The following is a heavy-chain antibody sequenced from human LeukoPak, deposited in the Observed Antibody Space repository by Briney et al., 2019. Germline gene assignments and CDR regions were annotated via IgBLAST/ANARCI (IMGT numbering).Heavy chain of an antibody. CDR1: GFTFGVDG. Sequence: PGGSLRLSCIASGFTFGVDGMSWFRQAPGKGLEWVAFIRSKSYGGTSEYAASVRGRFTVSRDDFKSIAYLQMESLKTEDTAVYYCSRDFWRFGLDFWGQETPVTVSS. D-gene: IGHD3-10*01. V-gene: IGHV3-49*03. CDR2: IRSKSYGGTS. CDR3: SRDFWRFGLDF. J-gene: IGHJ4*02.